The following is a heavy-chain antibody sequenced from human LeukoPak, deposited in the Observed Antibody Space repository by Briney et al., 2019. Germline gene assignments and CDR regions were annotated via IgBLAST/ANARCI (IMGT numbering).Heavy chain of an antibody. CDR3: ARAAIAVAGDYHYHYMDV. V-gene: IGHV1-2*02. CDR2: ISPNSGDT. J-gene: IGHJ6*03. CDR1: GYTFTGHY. D-gene: IGHD6-19*01. Sequence: ASVKVSCKASGYTFTGHYMHWVRQAPGQGLEWMGWISPNSGDTDYAQRFQGRVTMTRNTSISTAYMELSRLRSDDTAVYYCARAAIAVAGDYHYHYMDVWGKGTTVTVSS.